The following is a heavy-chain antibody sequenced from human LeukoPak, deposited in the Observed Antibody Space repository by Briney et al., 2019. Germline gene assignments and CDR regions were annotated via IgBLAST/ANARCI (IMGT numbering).Heavy chain of an antibody. Sequence: ASVKVSCKASGYTFTSYGISWVRQAPGQGLEWMGWISAYNGNTNYAQKLQGRVTMTTDTSTSTAYMELRSLRSDDTAVYYCASEGLIAAAGTGYYGMDVWGQGTTVTVSS. CDR3: ASEGLIAAAGTGYYGMDV. J-gene: IGHJ6*02. V-gene: IGHV1-18*01. CDR2: ISAYNGNT. D-gene: IGHD6-13*01. CDR1: GYTFTSYG.